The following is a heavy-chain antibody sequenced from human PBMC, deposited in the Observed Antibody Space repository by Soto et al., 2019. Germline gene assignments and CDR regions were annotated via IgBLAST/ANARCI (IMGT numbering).Heavy chain of an antibody. D-gene: IGHD6-19*01. J-gene: IGHJ4*02. Sequence: QVQLQQWGAGLLKPSETLSLTCAVYGGSFSGYYWNWIRQPPGEGLEWIGEINHSGSTNYNPSLKSRVTISVDTSKNQFSLKLSSVTAADTAVYYCARDGYSSGWYGGGFGYWGQGTLVTVSS. CDR2: INHSGST. CDR1: GGSFSGYY. CDR3: ARDGYSSGWYGGGFGY. V-gene: IGHV4-34*01.